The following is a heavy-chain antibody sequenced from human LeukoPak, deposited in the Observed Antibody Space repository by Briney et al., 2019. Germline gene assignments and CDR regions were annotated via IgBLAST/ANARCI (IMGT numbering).Heavy chain of an antibody. CDR3: ARGNGSGSYYLYYYYYYMDV. D-gene: IGHD3-10*01. V-gene: IGHV3-30*04. J-gene: IGHJ6*03. Sequence: QTGGSLRLSCAASGFTFSGDSMHWVRQAPGKGLEWVAVISYDGSNKYYADSVKGRFTISRDNAKNSLYLQMNSLRAEDTAVYYCARGNGSGSYYLYYYYYYMDVWGKGTTVTVSS. CDR1: GFTFSGDS. CDR2: ISYDGSNK.